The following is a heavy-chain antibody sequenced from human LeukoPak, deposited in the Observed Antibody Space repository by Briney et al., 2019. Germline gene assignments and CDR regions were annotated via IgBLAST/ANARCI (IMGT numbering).Heavy chain of an antibody. V-gene: IGHV3-53*01. CDR2: IYSGGST. CDR1: GFTVSSNY. J-gene: IGHJ3*02. D-gene: IGHD4-23*01. CDR3: ARGWLRTYGGNPDAFDI. Sequence: GGSLRLSCAASGFTVSSNYMSWVRQAPGKGLEWVSVIYSGGSTYYADSVKGRFTLSRDNSKNTLYLQMNSLRAEDTAVYYCARGWLRTYGGNPDAFDIWGPGTVVTVSS.